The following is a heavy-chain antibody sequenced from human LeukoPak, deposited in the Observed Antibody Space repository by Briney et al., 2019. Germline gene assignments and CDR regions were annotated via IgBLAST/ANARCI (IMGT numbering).Heavy chain of an antibody. CDR1: GLTFSSYA. Sequence: ERSLRLSCAASGLTFSSYAMHWVRQAPGKGLEWVAVISYDGSNKYYADSVKGRFTISRDNSKNTLYLQMNSLRAEDTAVYYCARDGSIWSENYYYYGMDVWGQGTTVTVSS. D-gene: IGHD3-10*01. CDR2: ISYDGSNK. CDR3: ARDGSIWSENYYYYGMDV. J-gene: IGHJ6*02. V-gene: IGHV3-30*04.